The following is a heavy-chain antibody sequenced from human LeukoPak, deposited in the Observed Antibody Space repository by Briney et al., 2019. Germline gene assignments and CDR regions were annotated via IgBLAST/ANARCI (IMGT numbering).Heavy chain of an antibody. V-gene: IGHV4-38-2*02. Sequence: PSETLSLTCTVSGYSISSGYYWGWIRQPPGKGLEWIGSIYHSGSTYYNPSLKSRVTISVDKSKNQFSLKLSSVTAADTAVYYCAGGLDYYDSGSQIDYWGQGTLVTVSS. CDR1: GYSISSGYY. CDR3: AGGLDYYDSGSQIDY. D-gene: IGHD3-10*01. CDR2: IYHSGST. J-gene: IGHJ4*02.